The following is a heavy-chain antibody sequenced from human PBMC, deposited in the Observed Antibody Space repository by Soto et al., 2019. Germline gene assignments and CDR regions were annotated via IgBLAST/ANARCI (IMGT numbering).Heavy chain of an antibody. Sequence: SETLSLTCAVSGGSISSGGYYWGWIRQPPGKGLEWIGSIYYSGSTYYNPSLKSRVTISVDTSKNQFSLKLSSVTAADTAVYYCARRESDYYYYGMDVWGQGTTVTVSS. V-gene: IGHV4-39*01. CDR3: ARRESDYYYYGMDV. CDR2: IYYSGST. J-gene: IGHJ6*02. CDR1: GGSISSGGYY.